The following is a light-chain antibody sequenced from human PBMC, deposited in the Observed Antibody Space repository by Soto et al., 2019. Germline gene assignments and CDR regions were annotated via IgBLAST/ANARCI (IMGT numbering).Light chain of an antibody. CDR3: SSYINKNSYIL. CDR2: EVS. Sequence: QSALTQPASVSGTPGQSSTISCTGTISDIGGYNYVSWYQQVPGKTPKLIIVEVSDRPSGVTDRFSASKSGNTASLTISGVQAEDEADYYCSSYINKNSYILFGGGTKLTVL. J-gene: IGLJ2*01. V-gene: IGLV2-14*01. CDR1: ISDIGGYNY.